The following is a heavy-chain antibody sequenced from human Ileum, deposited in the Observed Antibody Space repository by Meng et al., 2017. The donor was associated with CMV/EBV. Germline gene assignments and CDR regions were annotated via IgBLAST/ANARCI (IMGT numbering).Heavy chain of an antibody. CDR2: IDPSNGDT. CDR1: GYTFTTYF. CDR3: ARDSGYDAS. V-gene: IGHV1-2*02. D-gene: IGHD2-2*01. J-gene: IGHJ4*02. Sequence: HGRLVQAGAGVKKPGASVKVSCKASGYTFTTYFIHWVRQAPGQGLEWMGWIDPSNGDTNIAQKFQDRVTMTRDTSFSTAYMEVSSLRSDDTAVFYCARDSGYDASWGQGTLVTVSS.